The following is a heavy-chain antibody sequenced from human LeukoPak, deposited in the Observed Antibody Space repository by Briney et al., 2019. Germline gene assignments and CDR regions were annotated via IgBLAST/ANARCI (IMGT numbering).Heavy chain of an antibody. V-gene: IGHV4-39*07. CDR2: INHSGST. D-gene: IGHD2-2*01. CDR3: ARGQQSKNEDILVEPAALNDEYFQH. J-gene: IGHJ1*01. Sequence: SETLSLTCTVSGGSISSSSYYWGWIRQPPGKGLEWIGEINHSGSTNYNPSLKSRVTISVDTSKNQFSLKLSSVTAADTAVYYCARGQQSKNEDILVEPAALNDEYFQHWRRGTLVTVSS. CDR1: GGSISSSSYY.